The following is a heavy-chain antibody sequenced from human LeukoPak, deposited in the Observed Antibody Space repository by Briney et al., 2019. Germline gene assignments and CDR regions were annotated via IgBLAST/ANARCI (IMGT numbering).Heavy chain of an antibody. V-gene: IGHV3-21*01. D-gene: IGHD1-26*01. CDR1: GFTLSSYS. Sequence: GGSLRLSCAASGFTLSSYSMNWVRQAPGKGLGWVSSISGNTIYIYYGDSVKGRFIVSRDNAKNSLYLQMNSLRAEDTAVYYCTRGHSGSYQRNDAFDIWGKGTMVTVSS. J-gene: IGHJ3*02. CDR3: TRGHSGSYQRNDAFDI. CDR2: ISGNTIYI.